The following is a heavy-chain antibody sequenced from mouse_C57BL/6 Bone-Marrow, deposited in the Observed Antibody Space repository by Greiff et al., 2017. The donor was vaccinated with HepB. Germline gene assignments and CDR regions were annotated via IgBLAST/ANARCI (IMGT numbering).Heavy chain of an antibody. CDR2: IYPRSGNT. Sequence: QVQLQQSGAELARPGASVKLSCKASGYTFTSYGISWVKQRTGQGLEWIGEIYPRSGNTYYNEKFKGKATLTADKSSSTAYMELRSLTSEDSAVYFWARIGTYYSNYDCFDYRGEGTTLTVSS. D-gene: IGHD2-5*01. J-gene: IGHJ2*01. CDR3: ARIGTYYSNYDCFDY. V-gene: IGHV1-81*01. CDR1: GYTFTSYG.